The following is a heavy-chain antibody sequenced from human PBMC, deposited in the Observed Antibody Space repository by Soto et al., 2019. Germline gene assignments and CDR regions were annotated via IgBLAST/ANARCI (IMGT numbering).Heavy chain of an antibody. Sequence: QVQLVQSGAEVKKPGSSVKVSCKASGGTFSSYTISWVRQAPGQGLEWMGRIIPILGIANYAQKFQGRVTITADKSTSTAYMGLSSLRSEDTAVYYCAKGSGSFWFDPWGQGTLVTVSS. CDR3: AKGSGSFWFDP. J-gene: IGHJ5*02. V-gene: IGHV1-69*02. CDR2: IIPILGIA. CDR1: GGTFSSYT. D-gene: IGHD3-10*01.